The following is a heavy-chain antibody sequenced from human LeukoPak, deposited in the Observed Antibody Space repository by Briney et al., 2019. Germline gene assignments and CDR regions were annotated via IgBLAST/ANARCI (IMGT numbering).Heavy chain of an antibody. CDR3: ARDVVPAATYNWFDP. V-gene: IGHV4-59*12. J-gene: IGHJ5*02. Sequence: TSETLSLTCTVSGGSFSSYYWTWIRQPPGKGLEWIAYIDYSGNTNYSPSLKSRVTISVDTSRNQFSLKLSSVTAADTAVYYCARDVVPAATYNWFDPWGQGTLVTVSS. D-gene: IGHD2-2*01. CDR2: IDYSGNT. CDR1: GGSFSSYY.